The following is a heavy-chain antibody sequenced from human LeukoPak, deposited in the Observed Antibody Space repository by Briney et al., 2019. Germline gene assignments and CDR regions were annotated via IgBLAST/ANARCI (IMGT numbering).Heavy chain of an antibody. D-gene: IGHD6-13*01. V-gene: IGHV4-4*07. J-gene: IGHJ4*02. CDR2: IYTSGST. CDR1: GVSISSYY. Sequence: SETLSLTCTVSGVSISSYYWSWIRQPAGKGLEGIGRIYTSGSTNYNPSLKSRVTMSVDTSKNQFSLKLSSVTAADTAVYYCARMYIAAAGTSLSYYFDYWGQGTLVTVSS. CDR3: ARMYIAAAGTSLSYYFDY.